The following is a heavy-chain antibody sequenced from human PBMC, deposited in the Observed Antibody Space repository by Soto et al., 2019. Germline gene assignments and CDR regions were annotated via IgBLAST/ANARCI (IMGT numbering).Heavy chain of an antibody. D-gene: IGHD1-20*01. J-gene: IGHJ4*02. CDR3: TTDLVYNWNQFDY. CDR2: IRSKTAGGTT. Sequence: GSLRLSCAASGFTFNNAWMNWVRQAPVKGLEWVGRIRSKTAGGTTDYAAPVKGRFTISRDDSKNTLYLQMDSLKTEDTAVYYCTTDLVYNWNQFDYWGLGTLVTVSS. CDR1: GFTFNNAW. V-gene: IGHV3-15*07.